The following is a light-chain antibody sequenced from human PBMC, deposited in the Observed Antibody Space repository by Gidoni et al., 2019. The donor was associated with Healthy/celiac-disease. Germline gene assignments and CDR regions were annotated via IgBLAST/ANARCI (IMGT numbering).Light chain of an antibody. V-gene: IGKV3-20*01. CDR2: GAS. CDR1: QSVSSRY. J-gene: IGKJ4*01. CDR3: QQYGSTLRA. Sequence: EIAVTQSPVTLSLSPGERATFSCRASQSVSSRYLGWYQQKPGQAPMILSYGASSWATGIPDRFSGSGSGTDFTITISRLEPEDFAVYYCQQYGSTLRAFGGGTKVEIK.